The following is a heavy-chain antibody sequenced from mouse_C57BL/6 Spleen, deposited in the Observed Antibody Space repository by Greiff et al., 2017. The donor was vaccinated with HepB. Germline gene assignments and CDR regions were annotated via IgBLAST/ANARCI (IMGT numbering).Heavy chain of an antibody. J-gene: IGHJ1*03. D-gene: IGHD1-1*02. Sequence: LVESGAELVRPGTSVKMSCKASGYTFTNYWIGWAKQRPGHGLEWIGDIYPGGGYTNYNEKFKGKATLTADKSSSTAYMQFSSLTSEDSAIYYCARAPYGPSFFDVWGTGTTVTVSS. V-gene: IGHV1-63*01. CDR3: ARAPYGPSFFDV. CDR1: GYTFTNYW. CDR2: IYPGGGYT.